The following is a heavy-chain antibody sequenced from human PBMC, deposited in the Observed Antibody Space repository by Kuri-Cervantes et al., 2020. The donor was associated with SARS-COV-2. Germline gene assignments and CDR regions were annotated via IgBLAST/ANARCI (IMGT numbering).Heavy chain of an antibody. Sequence: GESLKISCAASGFTFSSYSMNWVRQAPGKGLEWVSYISSSSTIYYADSVKGRFTISRDNAKNSLYLQMNSLRAEDTAVYYCARDYCSSTSCYGYYYMDVWGKGTTVTVSS. CDR1: GFTFSSYS. CDR2: ISSSSTI. V-gene: IGHV3-48*01. D-gene: IGHD2-2*01. J-gene: IGHJ6*03. CDR3: ARDYCSSTSCYGYYYMDV.